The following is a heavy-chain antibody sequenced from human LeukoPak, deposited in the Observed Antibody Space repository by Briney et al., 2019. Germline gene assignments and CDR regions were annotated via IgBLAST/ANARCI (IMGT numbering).Heavy chain of an antibody. Sequence: PSQTLSLTCTVSGGSISSGGYYWSWIRQHPGKGLEWNGYIYYSGSTYYNPSLKSRVTTSVDTSKNQFSLKLSSVTAADTSVYCCARNSGYDYVDYWGQGTLVTVSS. D-gene: IGHD5-12*01. V-gene: IGHV4-31*03. CDR3: ARNSGYDYVDY. CDR1: GGSISSGGYY. J-gene: IGHJ4*02. CDR2: IYYSGST.